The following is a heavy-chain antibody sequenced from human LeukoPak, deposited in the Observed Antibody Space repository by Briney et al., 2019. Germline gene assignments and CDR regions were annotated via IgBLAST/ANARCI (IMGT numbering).Heavy chain of an antibody. CDR1: GGSFSGYY. CDR3: ARQGRGSGWFLP. V-gene: IGHV4-34*01. CDR2: INHSGST. D-gene: IGHD6-19*01. J-gene: IGHJ5*02. Sequence: SETLSLTCAVYGGSFSGYYWSWIRQPPGKGLEWIGEINHSGSTNYNPSLKSRVTISVDTSKNQFSLNLSSVTAADTAVYYCARQGRGSGWFLPWGQGTLVTVSS.